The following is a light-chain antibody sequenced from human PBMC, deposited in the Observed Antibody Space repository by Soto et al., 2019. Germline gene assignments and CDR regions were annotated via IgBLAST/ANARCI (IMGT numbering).Light chain of an antibody. CDR3: QQCSNWLT. Sequence: EIVLTQSPATLSLSPGERATLSCRASQSVSSYLAWYQQKPGQAPRLLIYDASNRATGIPARFSGSGSGTACTLTISALEREDFAVYYGQQCSNWLTFGPGTKVVIK. CDR2: DAS. V-gene: IGKV3-11*01. J-gene: IGKJ3*01. CDR1: QSVSSY.